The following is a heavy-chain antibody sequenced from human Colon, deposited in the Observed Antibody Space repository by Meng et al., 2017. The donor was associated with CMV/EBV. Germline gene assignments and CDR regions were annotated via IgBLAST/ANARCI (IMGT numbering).Heavy chain of an antibody. CDR1: KFTVSSNE. Sequence: GGSLRLSCAASKFTVSSNEMNWVRQAPGKGLEWVSSISGGSTYYADSRKGRFTISRDNSKNTLYLQMNSLRAEDTAVYYCARAPFTGLVGATTAYFDYWGQGTLVTVSS. CDR3: ARAPFTGLVGATTAYFDY. J-gene: IGHJ4*02. D-gene: IGHD1-26*01. CDR2: ISGGST. V-gene: IGHV3-38-3*01.